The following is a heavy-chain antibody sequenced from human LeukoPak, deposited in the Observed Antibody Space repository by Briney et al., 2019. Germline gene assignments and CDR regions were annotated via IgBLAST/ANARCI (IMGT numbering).Heavy chain of an antibody. CDR2: ISYDGSNK. J-gene: IGHJ6*03. D-gene: IGHD3-10*01. CDR3: ARDKSVARFGELLLYYYYYMDV. Sequence: GRSLRLSCAASGFTFSSYAMHWVRQAPGKGLEWVAVISYDGSNKYYADSVKGRFTISRDNSKNTLYLQMNSLRAEDTAVYYCARDKSVARFGELLLYYYYYMDVWGKGTTVTVSS. V-gene: IGHV3-30*04. CDR1: GFTFSSYA.